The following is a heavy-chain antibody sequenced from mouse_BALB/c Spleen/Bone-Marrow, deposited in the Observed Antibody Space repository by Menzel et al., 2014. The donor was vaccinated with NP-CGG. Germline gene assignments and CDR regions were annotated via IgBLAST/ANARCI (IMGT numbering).Heavy chain of an antibody. CDR2: ISSGGGST. CDR3: ARYGSGTFAY. CDR1: GFTFSSYT. V-gene: IGHV5-9*03. J-gene: IGHJ3*01. Sequence: EVMLEESGGGLVKPGGSLKLSCAASGFTFSSYTMSWVRQTPEKSLEWVATISSGGGSTYYQDSVKGRFTISRDNAKNNLYLQMSSLRSEDTAVYYCARYGSGTFAYWGQGTLATVSP. D-gene: IGHD3-1*01.